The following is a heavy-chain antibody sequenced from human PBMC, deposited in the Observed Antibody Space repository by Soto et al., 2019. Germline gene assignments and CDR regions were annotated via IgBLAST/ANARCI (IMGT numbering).Heavy chain of an antibody. J-gene: IGHJ4*02. CDR2: IFSSGRT. D-gene: IGHD1-26*01. CDR3: AKGWDEKYFDS. CDR1: GASLLSSY. V-gene: IGHV4-4*07. Sequence: VQLQESGPGLVKPSETLSLSCTVSGASLLSSYWSWVRQHAGKGLEWIGHIFSSGRTSYNPSLKNRLTLSIDTSKNLFSLNLSSVTAADTAVYYCAKGWDEKYFDSWGQGSLVTVSS.